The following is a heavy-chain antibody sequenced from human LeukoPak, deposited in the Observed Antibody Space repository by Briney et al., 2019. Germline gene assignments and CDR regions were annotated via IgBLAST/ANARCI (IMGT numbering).Heavy chain of an antibody. J-gene: IGHJ6*03. Sequence: GGSLRLSCAASGFTFSSYEMNWVRQAPGKGLEWVPYISSSGSTIYYADSVKGRFTISRDNAKNSLYLQMNSLRAEDTAVYYCAREGYYYYYMDVWGKGTTVTVSS. CDR1: GFTFSSYE. V-gene: IGHV3-48*03. CDR2: ISSSGSTI. CDR3: AREGYYYYYMDV.